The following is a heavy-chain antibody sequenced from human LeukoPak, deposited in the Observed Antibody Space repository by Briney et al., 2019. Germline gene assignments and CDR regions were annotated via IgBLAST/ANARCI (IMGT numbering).Heavy chain of an antibody. CDR3: ARGADPFDI. Sequence: SETLSLTCTVSGGSISSSSYYWGWIRQPPGKGLEWIGSIYYSGSTNYNPSLKSRVTISVDTSKNQFSLKLSSVTAADTAVYYCARGADPFDIWGQGTMVTVSS. CDR1: GGSISSSSYY. V-gene: IGHV4-39*01. CDR2: IYYSGST. J-gene: IGHJ3*02.